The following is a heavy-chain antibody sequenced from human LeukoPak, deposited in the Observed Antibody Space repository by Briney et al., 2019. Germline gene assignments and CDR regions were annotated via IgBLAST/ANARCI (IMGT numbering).Heavy chain of an antibody. CDR1: GGTFSSYA. CDR2: IIPILGIA. V-gene: IGHV1-69*04. CDR3: ASPRSGELLSWYYYGMDV. Sequence: SVKVSCKASGGTFSSYAISWVRQAPGQGLEWMGRIIPILGIANYAQKFQGRVTITADKSTSTAYMELSSLRSEDTAVYYCASPRSGELLSWYYYGMDVWGQGTTVTVSS. D-gene: IGHD3-10*01. J-gene: IGHJ6*02.